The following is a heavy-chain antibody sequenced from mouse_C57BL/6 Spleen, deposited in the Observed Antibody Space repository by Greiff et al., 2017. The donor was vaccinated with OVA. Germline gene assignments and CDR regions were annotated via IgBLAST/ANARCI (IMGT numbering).Heavy chain of an antibody. D-gene: IGHD1-1*01. CDR2: IDPFDSYT. CDR1: GYTFTSYW. Sequence: QVQLQQPGAELVMPGASVKLSCKASGYTFTSYWMHWVKQRPGQGLEWIGEIDPFDSYTNYNQKFKGKSTLTVDKSSSTAYMQLSSLTSEDSAVYYCARGYGSSYWYFDVWGTGTTVTVSS. CDR3: ARGYGSSYWYFDV. V-gene: IGHV1-69*01. J-gene: IGHJ1*03.